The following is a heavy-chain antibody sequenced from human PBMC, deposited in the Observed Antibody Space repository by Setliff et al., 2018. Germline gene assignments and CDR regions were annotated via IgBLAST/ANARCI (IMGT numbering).Heavy chain of an antibody. CDR2: LSFAGDA. V-gene: IGHV4-39*02. D-gene: IGHD3-3*01. J-gene: IGHJ3*02. CDR1: GDSISSGYYY. CDR3: ASPRRDDLDSPFDAFDI. Sequence: SETLSLTCTVSGDSISSGYYYWAWIRQTPGKGLEWVGSLSFAGDAYYNPSLNSRVTISLDTSKNHFSLRLSSVTAADTAVYYCASPRRDDLDSPFDAFDIWGQGTKVTVSS.